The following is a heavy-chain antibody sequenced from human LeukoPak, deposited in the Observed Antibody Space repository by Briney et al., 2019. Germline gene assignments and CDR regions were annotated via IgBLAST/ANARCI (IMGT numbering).Heavy chain of an antibody. CDR3: AKRAEDTARPFFDY. CDR2: ITGSGATT. V-gene: IGHV3-23*01. J-gene: IGHJ4*02. D-gene: IGHD5-18*01. CDR1: GFTFSSYA. Sequence: PGGSLRFSCAASGFTFSSYAINWLRQAPGKGLEWVSAITGSGATTYYADSVRGRFTISRDNSKNTVYLQMNSLRGEDTAVYYCAKRAEDTARPFFDYWGQGTLVTVYS.